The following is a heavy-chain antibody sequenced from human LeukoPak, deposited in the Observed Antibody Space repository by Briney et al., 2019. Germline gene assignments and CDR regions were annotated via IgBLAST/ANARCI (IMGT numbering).Heavy chain of an antibody. CDR3: ARVMGDGYLDAFDI. CDR2: IYTSGST. CDR1: GGSISSGSYY. J-gene: IGHJ3*02. V-gene: IGHV4-61*02. D-gene: IGHD5-24*01. Sequence: PSETLSLTCTVSGGSISSGSYYWSWIRQPAGKGLEWIGRIYTSGSTNFNPSLKSRVTISLDTSKNQFSLKLSSVTAADTAVYYCARVMGDGYLDAFDIWGQGTMVTVSS.